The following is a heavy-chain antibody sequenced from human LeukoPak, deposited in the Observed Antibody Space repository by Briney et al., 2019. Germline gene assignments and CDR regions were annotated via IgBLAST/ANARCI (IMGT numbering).Heavy chain of an antibody. CDR3: AKDSRSGWTNAFDI. V-gene: IGHV3-30*02. J-gene: IGHJ3*02. CDR1: GFIFSDYG. D-gene: IGHD6-19*01. Sequence: GGSLRLSCAASGFIFSDYGMHWVRQAPGKGLEWVAFIRYDGSNKYYADSVKGRFTISRDNSKNTLYLQMNSLRAEDTAVYYCAKDSRSGWTNAFDIWGQGTMVTVSS. CDR2: IRYDGSNK.